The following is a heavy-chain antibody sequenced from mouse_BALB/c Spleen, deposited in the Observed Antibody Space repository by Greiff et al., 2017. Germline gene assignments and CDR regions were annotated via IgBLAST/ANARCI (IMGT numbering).Heavy chain of an antibody. J-gene: IGHJ4*01. CDR1: GCAFTNYL. V-gene: IGHV1-54*01. Sequence: QVQLKESGAELVRPGTSVKVSCKASGCAFTNYLIEWVKQRPGQGLEWIGVINPGSGGTNYNEKFKGKATLTADKSSSTAYMQLSSLTSDDSAVYFCARPYYYGSSYHYAMDYWGQGTSVTVSS. CDR3: ARPYYYGSSYHYAMDY. D-gene: IGHD1-1*01. CDR2: INPGSGGT.